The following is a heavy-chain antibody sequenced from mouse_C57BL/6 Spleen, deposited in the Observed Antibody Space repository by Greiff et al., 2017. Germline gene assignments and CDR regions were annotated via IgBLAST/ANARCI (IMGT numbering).Heavy chain of an antibody. Sequence: VQLQQSGPELVKPGASVKIPCKASGYTFTDYNMDWVKQSHGKSLEWIGDINPNNGGTIYNQKFKGKATLTVDKSSSTAYMELRSLTSEDTAVYYCASAIYYDYGWYFDVWGTGTTVTVSS. CDR3: ASAIYYDYGWYFDV. CDR1: GYTFTDYN. J-gene: IGHJ1*03. CDR2: INPNNGGT. D-gene: IGHD2-4*01. V-gene: IGHV1-18*01.